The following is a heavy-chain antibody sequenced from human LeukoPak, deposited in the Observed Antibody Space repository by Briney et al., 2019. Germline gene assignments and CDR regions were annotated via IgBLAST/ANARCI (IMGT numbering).Heavy chain of an antibody. D-gene: IGHD3-9*01. V-gene: IGHV1-2*06. CDR3: ARGGLILRYFVDYYYYYMDV. CDR2: INPNSGGT. J-gene: IGHJ6*03. Sequence: GASVKVSCKASGYIFIGYYMHWVRQAPGKGLEWMGRINPNSGGTKYAQKFQGRVTMTRDTSISTAYMELSRLRSDDTAVYYCARGGLILRYFVDYYYYYMDVWGKGTTVTGSS. CDR1: GYIFIGYY.